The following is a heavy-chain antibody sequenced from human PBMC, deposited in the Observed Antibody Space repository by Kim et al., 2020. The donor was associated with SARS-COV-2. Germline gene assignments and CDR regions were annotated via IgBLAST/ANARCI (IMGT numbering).Heavy chain of an antibody. J-gene: IGHJ4*02. CDR2: ICPGASDI. Sequence: GESLKISCKGSGYSFSSHWIGWVRQMPGEGLEWMGIICPGASDIRYSPSFQAQVXXSVXEXINTAYLQWSSLKASDTAMYXXXRSLTTYGGTLEAYXWGQGTXXXVXS. CDR1: GYSFSSHW. D-gene: IGHD4-17*01. CDR3: XRSLTTYGGTLEAYX. V-gene: IGHV5-51*01.